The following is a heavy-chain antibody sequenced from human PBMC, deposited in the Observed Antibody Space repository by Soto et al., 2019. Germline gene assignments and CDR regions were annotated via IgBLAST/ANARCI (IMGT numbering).Heavy chain of an antibody. CDR2: ISSSGSTI. CDR1: GFTFSDYY. CDR3: ARFNYYGSGSYYSIYYYYGMDV. Sequence: RRLSCAASGFTFSDYYMSWIRQAPGKGLEWXSYISSSGSTIYYADSVKGRFTISRDNAKNSLYLQMNSLRAEDTAVYYCARFNYYGSGSYYSIYYYYGMDVWGQGTTVTVSS. V-gene: IGHV3-11*01. J-gene: IGHJ6*02. D-gene: IGHD3-10*01.